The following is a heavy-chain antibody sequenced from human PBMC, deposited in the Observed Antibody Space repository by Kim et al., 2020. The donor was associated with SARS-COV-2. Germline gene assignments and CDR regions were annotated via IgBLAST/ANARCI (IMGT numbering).Heavy chain of an antibody. CDR1: GFTFSSYA. CDR3: AKPLQYHYYYGMDV. J-gene: IGHJ6*02. CDR2: ISYDGSNK. V-gene: IGHV3-30-3*02. Sequence: GGSLRLSCAASGFTFSSYAMHWVRQAPGKGLEWVAVISYDGSNKYYADSVKGRFTISRDNSKNTLYLQMNSLRAEDTAVYYCAKPLQYHYYYGMDVWGQG. D-gene: IGHD4-4*01.